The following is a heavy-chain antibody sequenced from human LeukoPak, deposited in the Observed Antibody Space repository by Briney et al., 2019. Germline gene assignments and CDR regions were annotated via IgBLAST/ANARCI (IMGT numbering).Heavy chain of an antibody. D-gene: IGHD3-10*01. CDR3: ARGGYYGSGNDFRFDP. J-gene: IGHJ5*02. CDR2: IYNSGST. Sequence: SETLSRTCAVSGDSISSSHWWSWIRQPPGKGLEWIGYIYNSGSTNYNPSLKSRVTISVDTSNNHLSLKLSSVTAADTAAYYCARGGYYGSGNDFRFDPWGQGTLVTVSS. V-gene: IGHV4-61*03. CDR1: GDSISSSHW.